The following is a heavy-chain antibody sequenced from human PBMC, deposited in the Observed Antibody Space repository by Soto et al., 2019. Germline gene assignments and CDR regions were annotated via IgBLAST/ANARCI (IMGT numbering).Heavy chain of an antibody. J-gene: IGHJ6*02. CDR3: ARELYCSGGSCYPSSYYYGMDV. V-gene: IGHV3-30-3*01. CDR2: ISYDGSNK. Sequence: PGGSLRLSYAASGFTFSSYAMHWVRQAPGKGLEWVAVISYDGSNKYYADSVKGRFTISRDNSKNTLYLQMNSLRAEDTAVYYCARELYCSGGSCYPSSYYYGMDVWGQGTTVTVSS. CDR1: GFTFSSYA. D-gene: IGHD2-15*01.